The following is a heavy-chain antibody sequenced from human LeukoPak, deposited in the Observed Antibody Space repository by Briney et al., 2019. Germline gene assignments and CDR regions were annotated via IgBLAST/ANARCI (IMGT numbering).Heavy chain of an antibody. Sequence: GGSLRLSCAASGFTFNNYSMNWVRQAPGKGLEWVSSISNSSSYIYYADSVKGRFTISRDNAKNSLYLQMNSLRAEDTGVYYCARRVAVADSYFDYWGQGTLVTVSS. CDR3: ARRVAVADSYFDY. CDR1: GFTFNNYS. D-gene: IGHD6-19*01. V-gene: IGHV3-21*01. CDR2: ISNSSSYI. J-gene: IGHJ4*02.